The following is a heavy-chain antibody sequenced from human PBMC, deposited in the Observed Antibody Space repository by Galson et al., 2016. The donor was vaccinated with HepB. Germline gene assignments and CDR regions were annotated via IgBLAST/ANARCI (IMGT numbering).Heavy chain of an antibody. CDR3: ARDRFVSGGSAVA. J-gene: IGHJ4*02. CDR2: IIPMSGTA. CDR1: GGTFRNYG. V-gene: IGHV1-69*13. D-gene: IGHD6-19*01. Sequence: SVKVSCKASGGTFRNYGFSWVRQAPGQGLEWMGGIIPMSGTANYAQKFQGRVTISADESTSTAYMELSSLRSEDTAVYYCARDRFVSGGSAVAWGQGTLVTVSS.